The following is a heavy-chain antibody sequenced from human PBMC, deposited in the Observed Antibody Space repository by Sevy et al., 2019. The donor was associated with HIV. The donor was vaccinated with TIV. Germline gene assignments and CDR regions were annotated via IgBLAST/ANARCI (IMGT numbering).Heavy chain of an antibody. CDR2: ISSSSYI. CDR3: ARDRGEWELADY. Sequence: GGSLRLSCAASGFTFSSYSMNWVRQAPGKGLEWVSSISSSSYIYYADSVKGRFTISRDNAKNSLYLQMNSLRAEDTAVYYCARDRGEWELADYWGQGTLVTVSS. D-gene: IGHD1-26*01. J-gene: IGHJ4*02. V-gene: IGHV3-21*01. CDR1: GFTFSSYS.